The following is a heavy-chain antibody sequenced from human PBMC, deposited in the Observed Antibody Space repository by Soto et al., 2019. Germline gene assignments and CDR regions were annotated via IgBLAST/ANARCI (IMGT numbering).Heavy chain of an antibody. CDR3: AREYSLAVVLPGY. CDR2: IWYDGNNK. CDR1: GFTFSSYA. Sequence: QVQLVESGGGVVQPGRSLRLSCAASGFTFSSYAMDWVRQAPGKGLEWVAEIWYDGNNKYYADSVKGRFTISRDNSKNTVFLQMDSLRAEDTAVYYCAREYSLAVVLPGYWGQGTPVTVSS. D-gene: IGHD2-15*01. V-gene: IGHV3-33*01. J-gene: IGHJ4*02.